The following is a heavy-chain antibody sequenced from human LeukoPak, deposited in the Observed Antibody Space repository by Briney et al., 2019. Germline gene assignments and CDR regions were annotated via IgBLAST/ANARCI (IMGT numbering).Heavy chain of an antibody. CDR3: ARHPFATPFDY. Sequence: TSETLSLTCTVSGGSTTNYYWSWIRQSPGKGLEWIGYMYHTGHTMYNSSLKSRVTLSLDTSKNHFSLRLSSVTAADTAVYFCARHPFATPFDYWGPGTLVTVSS. V-gene: IGHV4-59*08. D-gene: IGHD2-15*01. J-gene: IGHJ4*02. CDR1: GGSTTNYY. CDR2: MYHTGHT.